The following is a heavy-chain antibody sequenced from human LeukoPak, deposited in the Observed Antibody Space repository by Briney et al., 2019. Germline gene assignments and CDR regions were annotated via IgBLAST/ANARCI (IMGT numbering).Heavy chain of an antibody. CDR2: IKQDGSEN. D-gene: IGHD2-2*01. CDR3: ARERYCTSATCYVGVPFDS. V-gene: IGHV3-7*01. J-gene: IGHJ4*02. Sequence: GGSLRLSCAASGFTFNTYYMTWVRQAPGKGLEWVAGIKQDGSENYYMDSVKGRFTISRDNSRNSLYLQMNSLRAEDTAVYFCARERYCTSATCYVGVPFDSWGQGTLDTVSS. CDR1: GFTFNTYY.